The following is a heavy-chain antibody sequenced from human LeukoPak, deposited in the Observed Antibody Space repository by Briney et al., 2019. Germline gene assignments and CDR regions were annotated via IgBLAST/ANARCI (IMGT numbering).Heavy chain of an antibody. J-gene: IGHJ4*02. D-gene: IGHD6-19*01. CDR1: GFTFSSYA. Sequence: GGSLRLSCAASGFTFSSYAMHWVRQAPGKGLEWVAVISYDGSKKYHADSVKGRFTISRDNSKNTLYLQMNSLRAEDTAVYYCAKEGGWYRAPVDYWGQGTLVTVSS. CDR2: ISYDGSKK. CDR3: AKEGGWYRAPVDY. V-gene: IGHV3-30-3*01.